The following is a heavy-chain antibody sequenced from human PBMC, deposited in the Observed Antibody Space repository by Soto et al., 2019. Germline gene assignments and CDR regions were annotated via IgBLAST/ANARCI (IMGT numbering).Heavy chain of an antibody. CDR2: ISSNGGST. D-gene: IGHD3-10*01. CDR1: GFTFSSYA. CDR3: ARGSPGRDYYYYMDV. Sequence: EVQLVESGGGLVQPGGSLRLSCAASGFTFSSYAMHWVRQAPGKGLEYVSAISSNGGSTYYANSVKGRFTISRDNSKNTLYLQMGSMRAEDIAVYYCARGSPGRDYYYYMDVWGKGTTVTVSS. V-gene: IGHV3-64*01. J-gene: IGHJ6*03.